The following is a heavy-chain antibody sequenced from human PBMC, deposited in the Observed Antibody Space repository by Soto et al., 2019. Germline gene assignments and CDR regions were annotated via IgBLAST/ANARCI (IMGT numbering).Heavy chain of an antibody. CDR3: ARDRQQLVRDAFDI. V-gene: IGHV1-18*01. CDR2: ISAYNGNT. CDR1: GYTFTSYG. D-gene: IGHD6-13*01. Sequence: ASVKVSCKASGYTFTSYGISWVRQAPGQGLEWMGWISAYNGNTNYAQKLQGRVTMTTDTSTSTAYTELRSLRSDDTAVYYCARDRQQLVRDAFDIWGQGTMVTV. J-gene: IGHJ3*02.